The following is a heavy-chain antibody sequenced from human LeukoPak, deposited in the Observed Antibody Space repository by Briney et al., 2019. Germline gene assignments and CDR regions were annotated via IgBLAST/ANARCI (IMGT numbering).Heavy chain of an antibody. CDR2: VSSSGDTT. J-gene: IGHJ4*02. CDR1: GFTFSSYA. CDR3: AKDFGGDCYCDY. V-gene: IGHV3-23*01. D-gene: IGHD2-21*02. Sequence: PGGSLRLSCAASGFTFSSYAMSWVRQAPGKGLEWVSSVSSSGDTTYYADSVKGRFTISRDNSKNTLYLQMNSLRAEDTAVYYCAKDFGGDCYCDYWGQGTLVTVSS.